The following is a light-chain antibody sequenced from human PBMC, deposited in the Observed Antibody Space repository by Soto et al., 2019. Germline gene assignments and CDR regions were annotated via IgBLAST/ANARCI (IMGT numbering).Light chain of an antibody. V-gene: IGKV3-15*01. CDR1: EFINSGY. Sequence: EIVLTQSPGTLSLSPGERATLFCRSGEFINSGYLAWYQQTPGQAPRPLIYDASTRAAGVPARFSGSGSGTEFTLTISSLQSEDFALYYCQQYSQWPLYTFGQGTKVDIK. J-gene: IGKJ2*01. CDR3: QQYSQWPLYT. CDR2: DAS.